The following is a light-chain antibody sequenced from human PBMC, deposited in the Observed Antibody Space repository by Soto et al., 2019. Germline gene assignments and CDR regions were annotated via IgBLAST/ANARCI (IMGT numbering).Light chain of an antibody. J-gene: IGKJ4*01. Sequence: DIQLAQYPSSLSASVGDRITITCQASQDITNYLNWYQQKPGKAPKVLISEASNLETGVPSRFSGSGSGTHFTFSISSLQPEDIATYYCQQYDNLPLTFGGGTKVDIK. V-gene: IGKV1-33*01. CDR3: QQYDNLPLT. CDR2: EAS. CDR1: QDITNY.